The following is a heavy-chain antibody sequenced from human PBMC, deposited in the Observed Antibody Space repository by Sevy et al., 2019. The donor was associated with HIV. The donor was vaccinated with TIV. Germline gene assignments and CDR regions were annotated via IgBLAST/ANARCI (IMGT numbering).Heavy chain of an antibody. CDR1: GYTFTSYG. V-gene: IGHV1-18*01. J-gene: IGHJ6*02. CDR2: ISAYNGNT. CDR3: ARDQSGGWYNYYYYGMDV. Sequence: GASVKVSCKASGYTFTSYGISWVRQAPGQGLEWMGWISAYNGNTNYAQKLQGRVTMTTDTSTSTAYMELRSLRSDDTAVYYCARDQSGGWYNYYYYGMDVWGQGTTVTVSS. D-gene: IGHD6-19*01.